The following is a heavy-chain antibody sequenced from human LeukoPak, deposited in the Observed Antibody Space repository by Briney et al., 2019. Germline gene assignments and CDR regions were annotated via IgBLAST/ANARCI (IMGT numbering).Heavy chain of an antibody. CDR1: GGSFSGYY. J-gene: IGHJ3*02. CDR2: INHSGST. Sequence: SETLSLTCAVYGGSFSGYYWSWIRQPPGKGLEWIGEINHSGSTNYNPSLKSRVTISVDTSKNQFSLKLSSVTAADTAVYYCARGGGDYGEFDIWGQGTMVTVSS. D-gene: IGHD4/OR15-4a*01. CDR3: ARGGGDYGEFDI. V-gene: IGHV4-34*01.